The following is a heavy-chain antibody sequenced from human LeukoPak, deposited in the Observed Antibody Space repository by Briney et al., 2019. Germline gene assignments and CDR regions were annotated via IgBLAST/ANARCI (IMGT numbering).Heavy chain of an antibody. D-gene: IGHD1-26*01. CDR3: AREFHSGSYYATSGWFDH. CDR2: IIPIFGTA. V-gene: IGHV1-69*05. CDR1: GGTFSSYA. Sequence: SVKVSCKASGGTFSSYAISWVRQAPGEGVEWRGGIIPIFGTANYAQKFQGRVTITTDESTSTAYIELSSLRSEDTAVYYCAREFHSGSYYATSGWFDHWGQGTLVTVSS. J-gene: IGHJ5*02.